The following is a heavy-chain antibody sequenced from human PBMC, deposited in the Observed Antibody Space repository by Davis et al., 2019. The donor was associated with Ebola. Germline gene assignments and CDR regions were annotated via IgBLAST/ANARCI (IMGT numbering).Heavy chain of an antibody. Sequence: GESLKISCAASGFTFSSYSMNWVRQAPGKGLEWVSSISSSSSYIYYANSVKGRFTISRDNSKTTLYLQMNSLRAEDKAVYYCARDLEMATKIQGDYWGQGTLVTVSS. V-gene: IGHV3-21*01. CDR2: ISSSSSYI. J-gene: IGHJ4*02. CDR1: GFTFSSYS. CDR3: ARDLEMATKIQGDY. D-gene: IGHD5-24*01.